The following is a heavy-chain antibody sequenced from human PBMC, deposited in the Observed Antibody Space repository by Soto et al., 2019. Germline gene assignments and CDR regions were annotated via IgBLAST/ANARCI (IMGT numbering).Heavy chain of an antibody. CDR1: GGSISSYY. D-gene: IGHD1-26*01. J-gene: IGHJ5*02. CDR2: IYHSGST. V-gene: IGHV4-59*01. CDR3: AGAPLFPGAPWFDP. Sequence: QVQLQESGPGLVKPSETMSLTCTVSGGSISSYYWSWIRQSPGKGLEWIGYIYHSGSTHYNPSLKSRVTISIDTSKKQFSLKLSSVSAADPAVYYCAGAPLFPGAPWFDPWGQGTLVTVSS.